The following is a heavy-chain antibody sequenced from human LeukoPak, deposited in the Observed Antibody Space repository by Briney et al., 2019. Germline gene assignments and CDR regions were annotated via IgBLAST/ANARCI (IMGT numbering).Heavy chain of an antibody. J-gene: IGHJ4*02. CDR3: ATARDYGDSDFDY. CDR1: GGTFSSYA. V-gene: IGHV1-69*13. CDR2: IIPIFGTA. Sequence: SVTVSCTASGGTFSSYAISWVRQAPGQGLEWMGGIIPIFGTANYAQKFQGRVTITADESTSTAYMELSSLRSEDTAVYYCATARDYGDSDFDYWGQGTLVTVSS. D-gene: IGHD4-17*01.